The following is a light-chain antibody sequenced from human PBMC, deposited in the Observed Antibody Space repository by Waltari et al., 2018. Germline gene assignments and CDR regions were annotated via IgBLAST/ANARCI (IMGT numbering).Light chain of an antibody. V-gene: IGLV2-11*01. CDR3: YSYADTFTWV. CDR2: DVT. J-gene: IGLJ3*02. CDR1: SSDIGGYNY. Sequence: QSALTQPRSVSGSPGQSVTISCTGTSSDIGGYNYVSWYQQHPGKAPKLIIYDVTKRPSGVPDRFSASKSGNTAYLTIAGLQADDEADYYCYSYADTFTWVFGGGTKLTVL.